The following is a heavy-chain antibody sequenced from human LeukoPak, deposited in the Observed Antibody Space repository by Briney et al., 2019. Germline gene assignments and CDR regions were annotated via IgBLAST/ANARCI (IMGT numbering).Heavy chain of an antibody. Sequence: PGRSLRLSCAASGLTFDDYAMLWVRQAPGKGVEGVSGLYWKSGGIVYADSVEGRLTISRDNAKGSLYLQMNNLRSGDRALYYCARDQAQAYSAAGSLFLWGQGTLVTVSS. CDR3: ARDQAQAYSAAGSLFL. CDR1: GLTFDDYA. D-gene: IGHD3-10*01. J-gene: IGHJ4*02. CDR2: LYWKSGGI. V-gene: IGHV3-9*01.